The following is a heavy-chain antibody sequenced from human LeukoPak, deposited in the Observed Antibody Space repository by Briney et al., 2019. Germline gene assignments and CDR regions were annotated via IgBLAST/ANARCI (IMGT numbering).Heavy chain of an antibody. CDR1: GFTFSSYG. CDR3: ARSSDYVWGSPADY. V-gene: IGHV3-23*01. Sequence: GGTLRLSCAASGFTFSSYGMSWVRQAPGKGLEWVSAISGSGGSTYYADSVKGRFTISRDNSKNTLYLQMNSLRAEDTAVYYCARSSDYVWGSPADYWGQGTLVTVSS. J-gene: IGHJ4*02. CDR2: ISGSGGST. D-gene: IGHD3-16*01.